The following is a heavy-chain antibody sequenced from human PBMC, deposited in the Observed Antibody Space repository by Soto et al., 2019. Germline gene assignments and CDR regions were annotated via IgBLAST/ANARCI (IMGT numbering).Heavy chain of an antibody. CDR2: IVPSLDMA. V-gene: IGHV1-69*09. D-gene: IGHD6-25*01. CDR1: EDTFRTST. J-gene: IGHJ4*02. CDR3: ARGNAATVPTGDFDY. Sequence: QEQLVQSGPEVKKPGSSVKVSCKASEDTFRTSTMSWVRQAPGQGLEWMGGIVPSLDMANFAHQFQGRVAVTADKSTTTVYLELSSLRSEDTAVYSCARGNAATVPTGDFDYWGQGTLVTVSS.